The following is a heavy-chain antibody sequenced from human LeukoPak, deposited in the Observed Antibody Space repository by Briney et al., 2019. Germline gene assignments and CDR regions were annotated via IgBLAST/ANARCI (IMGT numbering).Heavy chain of an antibody. V-gene: IGHV3-9*03. CDR3: AKGYSYGITYYFDY. J-gene: IGHJ4*02. CDR1: GFTFDDYA. CDR2: ISWNSGSI. Sequence: PGGPLRLSCAASGFTFDDYAMHWVRQAPGKGLEWVSGISWNSGSIVYADSVKGRFTISRDSAKNSLYLQMNSLRAEDMALYYCAKGYSYGITYYFDYWGQGTLVTVSS. D-gene: IGHD5-18*01.